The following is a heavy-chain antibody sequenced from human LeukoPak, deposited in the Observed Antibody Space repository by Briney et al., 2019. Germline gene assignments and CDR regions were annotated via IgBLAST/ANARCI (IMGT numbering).Heavy chain of an antibody. CDR2: IYYSGST. CDR3: ARGYSNEWFDP. J-gene: IGHJ5*02. V-gene: IGHV4-59*01. CDR1: GGSISSYY. Sequence: SETLSLTCTVSGGSISSYYWSWIRQPPGKGLEWIGYIYYSGSTNYNPSLKSRVTISVDTSKNQFSLKLSSVTAADTAVYYCARGYSNEWFDPWGQGTLVTVSS. D-gene: IGHD5-12*01.